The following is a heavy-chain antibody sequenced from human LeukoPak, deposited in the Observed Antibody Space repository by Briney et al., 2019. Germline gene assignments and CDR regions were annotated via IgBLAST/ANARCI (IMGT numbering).Heavy chain of an antibody. V-gene: IGHV3-7*01. Sequence: PGGSLRLSCAASGFTFSNYWMSWVRQAPGKGLEWVAHINKDGSEKYYVDSVKGRFTISRDNAKNSLYLQINSLRVEDTAVYYCARDKVTYWGQGTLVTVSS. CDR3: ARDKVTY. J-gene: IGHJ4*02. CDR1: GFTFSNYW. CDR2: INKDGSEK.